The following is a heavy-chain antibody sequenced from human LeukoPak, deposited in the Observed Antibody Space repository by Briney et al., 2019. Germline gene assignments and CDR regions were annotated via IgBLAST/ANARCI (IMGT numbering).Heavy chain of an antibody. Sequence: SETLSLTCTVSGGSISRSSYYWGWIRQPPGKGLEWIGSIYYSGSTYYNPSLKSRVTISVDTSKNQFSLKLSSVTAADTAVYYCARQEWELLSEDYWGQGTLVTVSS. CDR1: GGSISRSSYY. CDR3: ARQEWELLSEDY. V-gene: IGHV4-39*01. D-gene: IGHD1-26*01. CDR2: IYYSGST. J-gene: IGHJ4*02.